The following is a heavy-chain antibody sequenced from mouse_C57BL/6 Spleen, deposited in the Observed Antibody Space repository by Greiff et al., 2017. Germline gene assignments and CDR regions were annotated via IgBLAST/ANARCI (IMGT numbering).Heavy chain of an antibody. CDR1: GYTFTSYW. CDR3: AREGAFITGFAY. J-gene: IGHJ3*01. D-gene: IGHD1-1*01. Sequence: QVHVKQPGTELVKPGASVKLSCKASGYTFTSYWMHWVKQRPGQGLEWIGNINPSNGGTNYNEKFKSKATLTVDKSSSTAYMQLSSLTSEDSAVYYCAREGAFITGFAYWGQGTLVTVSA. CDR2: INPSNGGT. V-gene: IGHV1-53*01.